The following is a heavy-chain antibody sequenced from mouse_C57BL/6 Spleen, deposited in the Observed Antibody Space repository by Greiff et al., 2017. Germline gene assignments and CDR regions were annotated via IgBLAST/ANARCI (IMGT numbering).Heavy chain of an antibody. CDR3: ASSGDYDDAMDY. J-gene: IGHJ4*01. CDR2: IGTGSGST. V-gene: IGHV1-77*01. D-gene: IGHD2-4*01. CDR1: GYTFTDYY. Sequence: VQLQQSGAALVKPGASVKISCKASGYTFTDYYINWVKQRPGQGLAWIGKIGTGSGSTYYNEKLKGKATLTADKSSSTAYMKLSILTSEDSAGYFCASSGDYDDAMDYWGQGTSVTVSS.